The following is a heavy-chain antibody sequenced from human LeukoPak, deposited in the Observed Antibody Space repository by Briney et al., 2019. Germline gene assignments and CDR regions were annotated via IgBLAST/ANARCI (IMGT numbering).Heavy chain of an antibody. CDR2: INPSGGST. V-gene: IGHV1-46*01. D-gene: IGHD4/OR15-4a*01. J-gene: IGHJ3*02. Sequence: ASVKVSCKASGYTFTSYYMHWVRQAPGQGLEWMGIINPSGGSTSYAQKFQGRVTMTRDTSTSTVFMELSSLRSEDTAVYYCATDLTLTWKAFDIWGQGTMVTVSS. CDR1: GYTFTSYY. CDR3: ATDLTLTWKAFDI.